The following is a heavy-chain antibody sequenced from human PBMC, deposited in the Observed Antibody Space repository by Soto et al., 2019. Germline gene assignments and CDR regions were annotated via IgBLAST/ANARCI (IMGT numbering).Heavy chain of an antibody. Sequence: SETLSLTCAVYGGSLSGDYWTWIRQPPGKGPEWIGEINHSGVTNYNPSLKSRVTISVDTSKNEFSLKVRSVTAADTAVYYCARETYGDYVGYFDPWGQGIQVTVSS. CDR3: ARETYGDYVGYFDP. J-gene: IGHJ5*02. D-gene: IGHD4-17*01. V-gene: IGHV4-34*01. CDR1: GGSLSGDY. CDR2: INHSGVT.